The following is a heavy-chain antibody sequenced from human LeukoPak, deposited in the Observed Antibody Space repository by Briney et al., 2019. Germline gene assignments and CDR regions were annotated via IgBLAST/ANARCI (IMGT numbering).Heavy chain of an antibody. CDR2: IIPIFGTA. CDR1: GGTFSSYA. V-gene: IGHV1-69*13. J-gene: IGHJ4*02. D-gene: IGHD6-13*01. Sequence: SVKVSCRASGGTFSSYAISWVRQAPGQGLEWMGGIIPIFGTANYAQKFQGRVAITADESTSTAYMELSSLRSEDTAVYYCARAYRPSIAAAGPFDYWGQGTLVTVSS. CDR3: ARAYRPSIAAAGPFDY.